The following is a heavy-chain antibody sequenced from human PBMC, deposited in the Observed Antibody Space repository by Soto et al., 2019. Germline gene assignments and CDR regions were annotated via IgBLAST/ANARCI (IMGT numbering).Heavy chain of an antibody. CDR3: ARVSRVFGVVTKPDYYYYGMDV. CDR2: IIPIFGTA. J-gene: IGHJ6*02. D-gene: IGHD3-3*01. CDR1: GGTFSSYA. Sequence: GASVKVSCKAYGGTFSSYAISWVRQAPGQGLEWMGGIIPIFGTANYAQKFQGRVTITADESTSTAYMELSSLRSEDTAVYYCARVSRVFGVVTKPDYYYYGMDVWGQGTTVTVSS. V-gene: IGHV1-69*13.